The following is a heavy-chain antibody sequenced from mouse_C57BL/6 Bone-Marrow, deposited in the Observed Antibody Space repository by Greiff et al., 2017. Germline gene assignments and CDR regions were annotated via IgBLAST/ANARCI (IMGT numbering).Heavy chain of an antibody. CDR3: TPHYYAMDY. CDR2: IDPENGDT. V-gene: IGHV14-4*01. CDR1: GFNIKDDY. Sequence: VQLQQSGAELVRPGGSVKLSCTASGFNIKDDYMHWVKQRPEQGLEWIGWIDPENGDTEYASKFQGKATITADTSSNTAYLQLSSLTSEDTAVYYCTPHYYAMDYWGQGTSVTVSS. J-gene: IGHJ4*01.